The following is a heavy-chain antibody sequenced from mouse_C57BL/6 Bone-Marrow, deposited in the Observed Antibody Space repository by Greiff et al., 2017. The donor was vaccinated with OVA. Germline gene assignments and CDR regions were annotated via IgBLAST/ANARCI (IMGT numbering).Heavy chain of an antibody. CDR2: IHPNSGST. V-gene: IGHV1-64*01. Sequence: QVQLQPGAELVKPGASVKLSCKASGYTFTSYWMHWVKQRPGQGLEWIGMIHPNSGSTNYNEKFKSKATLTVDKSSSTAYMQLSSLTSEDSAVYYCARMKEKYFDVWGTGTTVTVSS. J-gene: IGHJ1*03. CDR1: GYTFTSYW. CDR3: ARMKEKYFDV.